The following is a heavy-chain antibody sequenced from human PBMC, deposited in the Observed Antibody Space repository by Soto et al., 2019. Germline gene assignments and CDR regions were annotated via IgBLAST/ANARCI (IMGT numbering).Heavy chain of an antibody. J-gene: IGHJ4*02. D-gene: IGHD3-22*01. CDR3: AREGDKDYYDSSGYPQFDY. CDR1: GFTFSSYA. Sequence: PGGSLRLSCAASGFTFSSYAMSWVRQAPGKGLEWVSSISSSSSYIYYADSVKGRFTISRDNAKNSLYLQMNSLRAEDTAVYYCAREGDKDYYDSSGYPQFDYWGQGTLVTVSS. CDR2: ISSSSSYI. V-gene: IGHV3-21*01.